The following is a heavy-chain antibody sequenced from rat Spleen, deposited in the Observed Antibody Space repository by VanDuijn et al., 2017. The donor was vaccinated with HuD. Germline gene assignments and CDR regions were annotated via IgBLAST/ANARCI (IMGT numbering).Heavy chain of an antibody. CDR2: MWYDGDT. CDR3: ARAHTTGIRDWLAY. V-gene: IGHV2-34*01. CDR1: GFSLTSYS. Sequence: QVQLKESGPGLVQPSETLSLTCTVSGFSLTSYSVSWVRQPSGKGPEWMGRMWYDGDTAYNSALKSRLSISRDTSKSQVFLKMNSLQTEDTATYYCARAHTTGIRDWLAYWGQGTLVTVSS. J-gene: IGHJ3*01. D-gene: IGHD1-9*01.